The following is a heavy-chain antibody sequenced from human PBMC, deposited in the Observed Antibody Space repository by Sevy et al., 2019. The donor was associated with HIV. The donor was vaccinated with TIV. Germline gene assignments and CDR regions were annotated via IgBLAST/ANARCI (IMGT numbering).Heavy chain of an antibody. D-gene: IGHD6-19*01. Sequence: GGSLRLSCAASGFTFSSYSMNWVRQAPGKGLEWVSYISSSSSTIYYADSVKGRFTISRDNAKNSLYLQMNSLRDEDTAVYYCARGENGGWYGDAFDILGQGTMVTVSS. CDR2: ISSSSSTI. J-gene: IGHJ3*02. CDR1: GFTFSSYS. V-gene: IGHV3-48*02. CDR3: ARGENGGWYGDAFDI.